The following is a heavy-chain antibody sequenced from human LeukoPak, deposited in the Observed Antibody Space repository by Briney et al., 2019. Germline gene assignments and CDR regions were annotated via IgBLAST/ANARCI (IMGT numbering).Heavy chain of an antibody. CDR2: ISGYNGNT. D-gene: IGHD5-12*01. CDR1: GYTFTGYY. J-gene: IGHJ4*02. CDR3: ARDRAVATIGGVDY. V-gene: IGHV1-18*04. Sequence: GASVKVSCKASGYTFTGYYMHWVRQAPGQGLEWMGWISGYNGNTNFARKLQGRVTMTTDTSTSTAYMELRSLRSDDTAVYYCARDRAVATIGGVDYWGQGTLVTVSS.